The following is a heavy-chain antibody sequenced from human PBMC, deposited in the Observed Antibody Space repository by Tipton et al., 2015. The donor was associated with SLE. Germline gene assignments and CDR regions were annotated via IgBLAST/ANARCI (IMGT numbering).Heavy chain of an antibody. J-gene: IGHJ4*02. CDR2: IYPGDSDT. Sequence: QLVQSGAEVKKPGESLKISCRVSGYTFANFWISWVRQTPEKGLEWMGFIYPGDSDTKYSPSFEGQVTISVDKSTSTAYVQWNSLKTSDSAMYYCARDQASLGLDFWGQGTLVTVSS. CDR1: GYTFANFW. V-gene: IGHV5-51*01. CDR3: ARDQASLGLDF.